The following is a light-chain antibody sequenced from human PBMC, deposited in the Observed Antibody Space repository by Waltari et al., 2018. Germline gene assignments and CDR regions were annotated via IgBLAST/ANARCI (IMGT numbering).Light chain of an antibody. CDR3: QQANTFPYT. V-gene: IGKV1D-12*01. Sequence: DIKMTKSPSSVSAPIGDRVTITCRASQGIASWLAWYQQKPGKAPKVVIYAASRLRSGVPSRFSGSFSGTNFTLMITNLQPEDFATYYCQQANTFPYTFGQGTKLEIK. J-gene: IGKJ2*01. CDR2: AAS. CDR1: QGIASW.